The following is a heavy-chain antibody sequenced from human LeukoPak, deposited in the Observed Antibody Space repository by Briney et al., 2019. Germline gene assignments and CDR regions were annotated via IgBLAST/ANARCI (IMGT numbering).Heavy chain of an antibody. CDR2: IYYSGST. J-gene: IGHJ4*02. CDR1: GGSISSGGYY. Sequence: SQTLSLTCTVSGGSISSGGYYWSWIRQHPGKGLEWIGYIYYSGSTNYNPSLKSRLILSVDTSKNQFSLKLSSVTAADTAVYYCARGRGATGTTWDYWGQGTLVSVSS. CDR3: ARGRGATGTTWDY. D-gene: IGHD1-1*01. V-gene: IGHV4-31*03.